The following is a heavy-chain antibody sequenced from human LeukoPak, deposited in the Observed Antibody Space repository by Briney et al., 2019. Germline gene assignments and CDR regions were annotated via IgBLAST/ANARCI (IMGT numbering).Heavy chain of an antibody. CDR2: INPNSGGT. D-gene: IGHD3-16*02. V-gene: IGHV1-2*02. CDR1: GYTFTGYY. Sequence: XVXXXASGYTFTGYYMHWVRQAPGQGLEWMGWINPNSGGTNYAQKFQGRVTMTRDTSISTAYMELSRLRSDDTAVYYCASYGYTDAFDIWGQGTMVTVSS. CDR3: ASYGYTDAFDI. J-gene: IGHJ3*02.